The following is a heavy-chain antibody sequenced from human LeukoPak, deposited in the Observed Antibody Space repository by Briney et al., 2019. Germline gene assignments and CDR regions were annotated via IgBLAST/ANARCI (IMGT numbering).Heavy chain of an antibody. Sequence: GESLKISCQGSGYSFTNYWIGWVRQMPGKGLEWMGIIYPGDSDTRYSPSFQGQVTISADKSISTAYLQWSSLKASDTAMYYCARCAAGWQQLPGDYYYYYMDVWGKGTTVTVSS. J-gene: IGHJ6*03. CDR2: IYPGDSDT. V-gene: IGHV5-51*01. CDR1: GYSFTNYW. CDR3: ARCAAGWQQLPGDYYYYYMDV. D-gene: IGHD6-13*01.